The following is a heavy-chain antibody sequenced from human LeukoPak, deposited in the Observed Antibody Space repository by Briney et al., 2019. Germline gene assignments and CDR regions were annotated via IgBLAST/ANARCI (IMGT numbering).Heavy chain of an antibody. Sequence: GGSLRLSCAASGFTVSSNYMSWVRQAPGKGLECVSVIYSGDSTYYADSVKGRFTVSRDNSKNTLYLQMNSLRAEDTAVYYCARSSSWYDAFDIWGQGTMVTVSS. D-gene: IGHD6-13*01. CDR3: ARSSSWYDAFDI. V-gene: IGHV3-66*01. J-gene: IGHJ3*02. CDR1: GFTVSSNY. CDR2: IYSGDST.